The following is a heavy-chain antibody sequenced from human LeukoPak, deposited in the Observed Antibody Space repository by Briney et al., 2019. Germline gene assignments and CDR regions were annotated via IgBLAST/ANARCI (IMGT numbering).Heavy chain of an antibody. CDR1: GGSFSGYY. CDR3: ARDIAAAAYFDY. V-gene: IGHV4-34*01. J-gene: IGHJ4*02. D-gene: IGHD6-13*01. Sequence: SETLSLTCAVYGGSFSGYYWSWNRQPPGKGLEWIGEINHSGSTNYNPSLKSRVTISVDTSKNQFSLKLSSVTAADTAVYYCARDIAAAAYFDYWGQGTLVTVSS. CDR2: INHSGST.